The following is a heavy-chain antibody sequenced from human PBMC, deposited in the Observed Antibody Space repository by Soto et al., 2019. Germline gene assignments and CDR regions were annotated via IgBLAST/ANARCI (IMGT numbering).Heavy chain of an antibody. Sequence: GGSLRLSCATSGLNFNGYTMSWVRQAPGQGLEWVSGIAETGSSTYYADSVKGRFTISRDNAKNSLYLQMNSLRAEDTAVYYCARESGYYTYGMDVWGQGTTVTVSS. V-gene: IGHV3-23*01. CDR2: IAETGSST. J-gene: IGHJ6*02. CDR3: ARESGYYTYGMDV. D-gene: IGHD3-3*01. CDR1: GLNFNGYT.